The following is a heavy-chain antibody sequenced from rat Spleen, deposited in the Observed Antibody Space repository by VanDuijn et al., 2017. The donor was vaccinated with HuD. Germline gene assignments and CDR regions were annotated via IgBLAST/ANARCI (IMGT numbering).Heavy chain of an antibody. D-gene: IGHD1-6*01. J-gene: IGHJ3*01. CDR2: ITNTGGTT. CDR1: GFTFNNYW. CDR3: ARQGRYTTDYYYNWFAY. Sequence: EVQLVESGGGLVQPGRSLKLSCVASGFTFNNYWMTWIRQAPGKGLEWVASITNTGGTTYYGDSVKGRFTISRDHAISTLYLQMDSLRSEDTATYYCARQGRYTTDYYYNWFAYWGQGTLVTVSS. V-gene: IGHV5-31*01.